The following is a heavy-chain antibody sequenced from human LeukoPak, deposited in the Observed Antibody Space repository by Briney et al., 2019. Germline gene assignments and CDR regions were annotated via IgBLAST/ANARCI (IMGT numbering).Heavy chain of an antibody. CDR1: GFTLKNNY. D-gene: IGHD5-12*01. CDR3: ARDSDSGYGPFAS. CDR2: SHSGGTT. Sequence: PGGSLKLPWAAPGFTLKNNYQSRVPQAPGKGPEWVSVSHSGGTTYDAGSVQGRFTISRDNSKTTVYLHMNSLRAEDTAVYYCARDSDSGYGPFASWGQGTLVTVSS. V-gene: IGHV3-53*01. J-gene: IGHJ4*02.